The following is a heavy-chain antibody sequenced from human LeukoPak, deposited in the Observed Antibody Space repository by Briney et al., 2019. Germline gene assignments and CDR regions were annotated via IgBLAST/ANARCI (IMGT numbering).Heavy chain of an antibody. D-gene: IGHD1-14*01. CDR1: GGSISRSSYY. V-gene: IGHV4-39*07. CDR2: IYYSGTS. Sequence: SETLSLTCTVSGGSISRSSYYWGRIRQPPGKGLEWIGSIYYSGTSYYNPSLKSRVTISVDTSKNHFSLKLSSVTAADTAVYYCARGYIFDYWGQGTLVTVSS. CDR3: ARGYIFDY. J-gene: IGHJ4*02.